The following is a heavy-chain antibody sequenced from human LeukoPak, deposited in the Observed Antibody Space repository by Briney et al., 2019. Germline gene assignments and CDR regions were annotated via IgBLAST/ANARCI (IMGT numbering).Heavy chain of an antibody. CDR1: GFTFSSHH. D-gene: IGHD2-2*01. J-gene: IGHJ4*02. CDR3: ARMSSYCDY. V-gene: IGHV3-7*01. CDR2: IKPDGSEK. Sequence: GGSLRLSCVASGFTFSSHHMNWVLQTPGKGLESVATIKPDGSEKYYVDSVKGRFTISRDNAKSSLYLQMNSLRAEDTGVYFCARMSSYCDYWGQGTLVTVSS.